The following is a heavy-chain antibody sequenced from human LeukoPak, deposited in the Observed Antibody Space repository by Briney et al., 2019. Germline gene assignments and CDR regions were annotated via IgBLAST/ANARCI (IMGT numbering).Heavy chain of an antibody. V-gene: IGHV3-66*02. Sequence: GSLRLSCAASGFTVSSIYMTWVRQAPGKGLEWVSLIYSGGTTYHADSVKGRFTISRDNSKNALYLQMNSLRVEDTAVYYCARAPPGYCSGGSCYPFDYWGQGTLVTVSS. J-gene: IGHJ4*02. CDR2: IYSGGTT. CDR3: ARAPPGYCSGGSCYPFDY. CDR1: GFTVSSIY. D-gene: IGHD2-15*01.